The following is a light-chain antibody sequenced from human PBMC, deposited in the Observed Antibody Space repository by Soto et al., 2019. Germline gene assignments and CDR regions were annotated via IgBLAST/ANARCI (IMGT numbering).Light chain of an antibody. J-gene: IGLJ2*01. CDR3: AAWDDSLRVV. CDR1: SSNIGSYY. CDR2: RND. V-gene: IGLV1-47*01. Sequence: QLVLTQPPSASGTPGQRVTISCSGSSSNIGSYYVYWYQQLPGTAPKLLISRNDQRPSGVPDRFSGSKSGTSASLAISGLRSEDEADYYCAAWDDSLRVVFGGGTKVTVL.